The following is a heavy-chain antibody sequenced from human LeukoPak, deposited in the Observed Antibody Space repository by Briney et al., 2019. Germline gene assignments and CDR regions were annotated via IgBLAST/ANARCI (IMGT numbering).Heavy chain of an antibody. CDR1: GFTFSSYA. CDR3: ARGSIAAAGDPSDY. J-gene: IGHJ4*02. V-gene: IGHV3-33*08. Sequence: GGSLRLSCAASGFTFSSYAMHWVRQAPGKGLEWVAVIWYDGSNKYYADSVKGRFTISRDNSKNTLYLQMNSLRAEDTAVYYCARGSIAAAGDPSDYWGQGTLVTVSS. D-gene: IGHD6-13*01. CDR2: IWYDGSNK.